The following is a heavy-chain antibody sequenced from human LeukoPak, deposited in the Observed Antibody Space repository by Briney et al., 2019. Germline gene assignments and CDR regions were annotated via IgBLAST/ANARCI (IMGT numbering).Heavy chain of an antibody. V-gene: IGHV3-66*01. CDR1: GFTVSSNY. D-gene: IGHD1-26*01. CDR3: ATYSGSHHDAFDI. J-gene: IGHJ3*02. CDR2: IYSGGST. Sequence: GRSLRLSCAASGFTVSSNYMSWVRQAPGKGLEWVSVIYSGGSTYYADSVKGRFTISRDNSKNTLYLQMNSLRAEDTAVYYCATYSGSHHDAFDIWGQGTMVTVSS.